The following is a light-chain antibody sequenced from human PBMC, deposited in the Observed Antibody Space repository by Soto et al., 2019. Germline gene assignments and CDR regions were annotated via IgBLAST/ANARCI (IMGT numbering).Light chain of an antibody. CDR2: GAS. J-gene: IGKJ1*01. Sequence: EIVLTQSPATLSLAPGERATLSCSASQSVSNNYLAWYQQKPGQAPRLLIYGASNRATGIPDRFSGSGSGTDFTLTISRLEPEDFAVYYCQQYGSSGTFGQGTKVDIK. CDR3: QQYGSSGT. CDR1: QSVSNNY. V-gene: IGKV3-20*01.